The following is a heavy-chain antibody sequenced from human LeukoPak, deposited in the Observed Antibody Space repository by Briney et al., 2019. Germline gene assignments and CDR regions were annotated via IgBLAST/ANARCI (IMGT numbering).Heavy chain of an antibody. J-gene: IGHJ4*02. CDR3: ARVGEGFYFDY. CDR2: IKQDGSEK. V-gene: IGHV3-7*01. CDR1: GFTFSNHW. Sequence: GGSLRLSCPASGFTFSNHWASWVRQAAGKGLEWVANIKQDGSEKYYVDPVKGRFTISRDNARNSLYLQMNSLRAEDTAVYYCARVGEGFYFDYWGQGALVTVSS.